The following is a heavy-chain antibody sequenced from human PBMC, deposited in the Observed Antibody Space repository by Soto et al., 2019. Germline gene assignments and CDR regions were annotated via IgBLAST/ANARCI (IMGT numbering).Heavy chain of an antibody. CDR3: TTRGNYYYYYGIDA. CDR1: GFSFSHAW. CDR2: ISSRVHGATA. D-gene: IGHD3-10*01. V-gene: IGHV3-15*01. Sequence: PGGSLRLSCAAAGFSFSHAWMTWVRQAPGKGLEWVGHISSRVHGATADYAAPVKGRFTISRGDSESTLYLEMNSLKTEDTGIYYCTTRGNYYYYYGIDAWGQGTTVTVSS. J-gene: IGHJ6*02.